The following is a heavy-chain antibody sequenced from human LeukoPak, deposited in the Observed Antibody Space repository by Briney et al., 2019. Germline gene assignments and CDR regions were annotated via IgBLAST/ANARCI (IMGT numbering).Heavy chain of an antibody. D-gene: IGHD1-1*01. Sequence: GGSMRLASAASALTFSSYAMSWVRQAPGKGREWVSAIRGSGGTTYYADSVKGRFTISRDNSQNTLYLQMNSLRAEDTAVYYCAKDGYDYYYYYMDVWGRGTAVTVSS. CDR2: IRGSGGTT. CDR1: ALTFSSYA. J-gene: IGHJ6*03. CDR3: AKDGYDYYYYYMDV. V-gene: IGHV3-23*01.